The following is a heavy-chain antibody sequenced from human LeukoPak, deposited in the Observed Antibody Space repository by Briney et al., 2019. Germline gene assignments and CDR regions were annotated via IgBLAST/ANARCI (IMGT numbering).Heavy chain of an antibody. Sequence: SETLSLTCAVYGGSFSGYYWSWIRQPPGKGLEWIGEINHSGSTNYNPSLKSRVTISVDTSKNQFSLKLSSVTAADTAVYYCARRLNIVVVTAFSAFDIWGQGTMVTVSS. CDR1: GGSFSGYY. CDR3: ARRLNIVVVTAFSAFDI. V-gene: IGHV4-34*01. CDR2: INHSGST. J-gene: IGHJ3*02. D-gene: IGHD2-21*02.